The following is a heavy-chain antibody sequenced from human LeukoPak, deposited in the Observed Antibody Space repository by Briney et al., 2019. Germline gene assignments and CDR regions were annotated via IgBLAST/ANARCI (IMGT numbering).Heavy chain of an antibody. V-gene: IGHV3-23*01. CDR3: AKVYGSGSYYFPDY. J-gene: IGHJ4*02. Sequence: AISGRGDSTYYADSVKGRFSISRDNSKNTLHLQMNSLRAEDMAVYYCAKVYGSGSYYFPDYWGQGTLVTVSS. D-gene: IGHD3-10*01. CDR2: ISGRGDST.